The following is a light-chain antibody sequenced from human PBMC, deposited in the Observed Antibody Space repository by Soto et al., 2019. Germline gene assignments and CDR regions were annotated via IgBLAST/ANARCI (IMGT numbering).Light chain of an antibody. V-gene: IGKV1-5*01. CDR3: QQYNTYSWT. Sequence: DIQMTQSPSSLSASVGDRVTITCRASQSISNYLNWYQHKAGKAPKVLIYDASSLESGVPSRFSGSGFGTEFTLTISSLQPDDFATYYCQQYNTYSWTFGQGTKVDIK. J-gene: IGKJ1*01. CDR1: QSISNY. CDR2: DAS.